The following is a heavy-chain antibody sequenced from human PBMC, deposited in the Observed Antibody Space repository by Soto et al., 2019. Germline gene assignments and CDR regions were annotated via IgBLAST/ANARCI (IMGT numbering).Heavy chain of an antibody. J-gene: IGHJ4*02. D-gene: IGHD1-1*01. CDR2: IWTGGTT. V-gene: IGHV3-66*03. Sequence: EVQLVESGGGLIQPGGSLRLSCAASGFSVSNNYMSWVRQAPGKGLEWVSVIWTGGTTSYADSVKGRFTISRDNSKNTLYLQMNSLRAEDTAVYYCARDSNNRYYFDYWGQGTLVTVSS. CDR3: ARDSNNRYYFDY. CDR1: GFSVSNNY.